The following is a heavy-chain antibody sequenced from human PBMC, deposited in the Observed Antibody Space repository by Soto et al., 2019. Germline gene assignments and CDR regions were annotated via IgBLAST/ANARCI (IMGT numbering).Heavy chain of an antibody. D-gene: IGHD3-22*01. V-gene: IGHV3-21*01. CDR1: GFTFSGYS. J-gene: IGHJ5*02. CDR2: ISSSSSYI. CDR3: ATYYYDSSGAFGP. Sequence: LRLSCAASGFTFSGYSMNWVRQAPGKGLEWVSSISSSSSYIYYADSVKGRFTISRDNAKNSLYLQMNSLRAEDTAVYYCATYYYDSSGAFGPWGQGTLVTVSS.